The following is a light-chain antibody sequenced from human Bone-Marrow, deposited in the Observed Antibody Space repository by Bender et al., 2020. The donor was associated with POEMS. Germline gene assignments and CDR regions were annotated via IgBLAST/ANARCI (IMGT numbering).Light chain of an antibody. J-gene: IGLJ1*01. V-gene: IGLV2-23*01. CDR3: CSYVGPPWV. Sequence: QSALTQPASVSGSPGQSITISCSGTSYSDVGIYNLVSWYQQHPGTAPKVLIYEDNKRPSGVSDRFSGSKSGNTASLTISGLLPEDEGDYYCCSYVGPPWVFGTGTKVIVL. CDR2: EDN. CDR1: SYSDVGIYNL.